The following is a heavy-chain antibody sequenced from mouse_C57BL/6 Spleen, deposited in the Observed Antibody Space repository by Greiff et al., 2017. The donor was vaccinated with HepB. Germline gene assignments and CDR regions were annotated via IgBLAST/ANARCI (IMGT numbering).Heavy chain of an antibody. D-gene: IGHD1-1*01. CDR3: ARGGYYGSSSFAY. CDR2: IWSGGST. J-gene: IGHJ3*01. CDR1: GFSLTSYG. V-gene: IGHV2-2*01. Sequence: VKLEESGPGLVQPSQSLSITCTVSGFSLTSYGVHWVRQSPGKGLEWLGVIWSGGSTDYNAAFISRLSISKDNSKSQVFFKMNSLQADDTAIYYCARGGYYGSSSFAYWGQGTLVTVSA.